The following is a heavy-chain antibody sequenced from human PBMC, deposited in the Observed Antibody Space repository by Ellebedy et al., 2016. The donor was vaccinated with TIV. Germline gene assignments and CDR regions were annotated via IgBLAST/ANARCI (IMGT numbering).Heavy chain of an antibody. Sequence: PGGSLRLSCTASGFTFSSYAMSWVRQAPGKGLEWVSGISYSGSSTYYADAVKGRFTISRDNSKNTLYLQMNRLGDEDTAVYYCARDGNQLDYWGQGTLVIVSS. CDR2: ISYSGSST. CDR3: ARDGNQLDY. V-gene: IGHV3-23*01. J-gene: IGHJ4*02. CDR1: GFTFSSYA. D-gene: IGHD1-1*01.